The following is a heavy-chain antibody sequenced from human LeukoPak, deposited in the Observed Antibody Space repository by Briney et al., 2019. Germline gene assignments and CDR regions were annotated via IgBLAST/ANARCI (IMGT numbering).Heavy chain of an antibody. CDR3: AREAENYGLPFDI. CDR1: GFTVSSNY. D-gene: IGHD3-10*01. Sequence: GGCLRLSCAASGFTVSSNYMSWIRQAPGKGLEWVSLIYSGGSQYYADSVKGRFTISRDNTKNTLYLQMNSLRAEDTAVYYCAREAENYGLPFDIWGQGTMVTVSS. V-gene: IGHV3-66*01. CDR2: IYSGGSQ. J-gene: IGHJ3*02.